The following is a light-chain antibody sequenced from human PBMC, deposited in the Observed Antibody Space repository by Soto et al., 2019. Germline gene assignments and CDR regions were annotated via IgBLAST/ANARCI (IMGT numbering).Light chain of an antibody. Sequence: QSALTQPRSVSGSPGQSVTISCTGTSTDVGGYNYVSWYQQHPDKAPKFILYDINTRPSGVPDRFSGSRSGNTASLTMSGLQPEDEADYYCCSYAGSYTGVFGGGTKLTVL. CDR1: STDVGGYNY. V-gene: IGLV2-11*01. CDR2: DIN. J-gene: IGLJ2*01. CDR3: CSYAGSYTGV.